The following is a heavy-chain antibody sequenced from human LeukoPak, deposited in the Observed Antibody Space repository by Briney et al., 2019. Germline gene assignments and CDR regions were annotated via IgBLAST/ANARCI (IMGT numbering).Heavy chain of an antibody. CDR3: ARDRDFTIFGVVTSFDY. D-gene: IGHD3-3*01. CDR1: GFTFSSYS. J-gene: IGHJ4*02. Sequence: KPGGSLRLSCAASGFTFSSYSMNWVRQAPGKGLEWVSSISSSSSYIYYADSVKGRFTISRDNAKNSLYLQMNSLRAEDTAVYYCARDRDFTIFGVVTSFDYWGQGTLVTVSS. V-gene: IGHV3-21*01. CDR2: ISSSSSYI.